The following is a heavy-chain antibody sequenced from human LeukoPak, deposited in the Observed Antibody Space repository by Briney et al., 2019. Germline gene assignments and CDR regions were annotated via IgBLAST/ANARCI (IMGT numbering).Heavy chain of an antibody. D-gene: IGHD3-22*01. Sequence: PEGSLRLSCVTSEFTFSSYEMNWVRQAPGKGLEWVSYISGSGSPIFYADSVKGRFTISRDNAQNSLYLQMNSLRAEDTAVYYCATEWLLGAMNAFDIWGQGTMVTVSS. CDR3: ATEWLLGAMNAFDI. CDR1: EFTFSSYE. V-gene: IGHV3-48*03. CDR2: ISGSGSPI. J-gene: IGHJ3*02.